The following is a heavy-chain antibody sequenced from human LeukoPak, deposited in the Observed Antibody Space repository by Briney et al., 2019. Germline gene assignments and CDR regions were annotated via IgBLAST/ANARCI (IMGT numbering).Heavy chain of an antibody. Sequence: SETLSLTCTVSGGSINGNDYYWGWIRQPPGKGLEWIGSIYYSGSTYYNPSLKSRVTISVDTSKNQFFLRLSSVTAADTAMYYCARTNYYFYYMDVWGRGTTATVSS. D-gene: IGHD2-8*01. J-gene: IGHJ6*03. CDR1: GGSINGNDYY. CDR3: ARTNYYFYYMDV. V-gene: IGHV4-39*01. CDR2: IYYSGST.